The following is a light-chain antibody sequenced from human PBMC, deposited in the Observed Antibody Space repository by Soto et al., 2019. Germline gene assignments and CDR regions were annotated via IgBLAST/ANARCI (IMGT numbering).Light chain of an antibody. CDR1: SSDVGGYNY. J-gene: IGLJ3*02. Sequence: QSALTQPPSASGSPGQSVTISCTGTSSDVGGYNYVSWYQHHPGKAPKLMIYEVSKRPSGVPDRFSGSKSGNTASLTVSGLQAEDEADYYCSSYAGSNKGVFGGGTKLTGL. CDR2: EVS. CDR3: SSYAGSNKGV. V-gene: IGLV2-8*01.